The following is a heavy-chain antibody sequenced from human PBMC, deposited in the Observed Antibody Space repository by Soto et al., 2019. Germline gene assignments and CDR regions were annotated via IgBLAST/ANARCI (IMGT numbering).Heavy chain of an antibody. J-gene: IGHJ6*01. CDR1: GFTFSSYA. D-gene: IGHD3-10*01. Sequence: QVQLVESGGGVVQPGRSLRLSCAASGFTFSSYAMHWVRQAPGKGLEWVAVISYDGSNKYYADSVKGRFTISRDNSKNTLYLQMNSLRAEDTAVYYCARDPGSGSYYNNYYYYGMDVW. CDR3: ARDPGSGSYYNNYYYYGMDV. CDR2: ISYDGSNK. V-gene: IGHV3-30-3*01.